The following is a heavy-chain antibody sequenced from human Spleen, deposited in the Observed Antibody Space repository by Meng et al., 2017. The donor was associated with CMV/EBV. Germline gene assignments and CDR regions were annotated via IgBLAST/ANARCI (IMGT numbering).Heavy chain of an antibody. CDR2: ITSDGSST. J-gene: IGHJ4*02. V-gene: IGHV3-74*01. D-gene: IGHD1-26*01. CDR1: GFTFSSYW. CDR3: AREVGATIDY. Sequence: GGSLRLSCAASGFTFSSYWMHWVRQAPGKGLVWVSRITSDGSSTSYADSVKGRFTISRDNAKNSLYLQMNSLRVEDTAVYYCAREVGATIDYWGQGTLVTVSS.